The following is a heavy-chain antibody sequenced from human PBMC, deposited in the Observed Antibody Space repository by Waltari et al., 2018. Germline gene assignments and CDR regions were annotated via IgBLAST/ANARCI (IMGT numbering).Heavy chain of an antibody. V-gene: IGHV1-69*08. CDR1: GGTFSSYT. CDR3: ARDVRKYYYDSSGYYAFDI. J-gene: IGHJ3*02. D-gene: IGHD3-22*01. Sequence: QVQLVQSGAEVKKPGSSVKVSCKASGGTFSSYTISWVRQAPGQGLEWMGRSTPILGIANDEKKFQGRVTITADKSTSTAYMELSSLRSEDTAVYYGARDVRKYYYDSSGYYAFDIWGQGTMVTVSS. CDR2: STPILGIA.